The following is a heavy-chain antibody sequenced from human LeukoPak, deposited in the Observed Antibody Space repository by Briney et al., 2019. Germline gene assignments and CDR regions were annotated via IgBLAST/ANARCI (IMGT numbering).Heavy chain of an antibody. D-gene: IGHD3-22*01. V-gene: IGHV3-23*01. CDR2: ISGSGGST. CDR3: AKEGKYYYDSSGPDAFDY. Sequence: GGSLRLSCAASGFTFSSYAMSWVRQAPGKGLEWVSAISGSGGSTHYADSVKGRFTISRDNSKNTLYLQMNSLRAEDTAVYYCAKEGKYYYDSSGPDAFDYWGQGTLVTVSS. J-gene: IGHJ4*02. CDR1: GFTFSSYA.